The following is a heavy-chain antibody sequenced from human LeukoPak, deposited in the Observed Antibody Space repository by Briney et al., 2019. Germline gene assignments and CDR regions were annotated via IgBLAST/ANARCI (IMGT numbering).Heavy chain of an antibody. CDR2: ISAYNGNT. V-gene: IGHV1-18*01. J-gene: IGHJ4*02. CDR1: GYTFTSYG. CDR3: ARVRPYSGNGFDY. Sequence: ASVKVSCKASGYTFTSYGISWVRQAPGQGLEWMGWISAYNGNTNYAQKLQGRVTMTTDTSTSTAYTELRSLRSDDTAVYYCARVRPYSGNGFDYWGRGTLVTVSS. D-gene: IGHD1-26*01.